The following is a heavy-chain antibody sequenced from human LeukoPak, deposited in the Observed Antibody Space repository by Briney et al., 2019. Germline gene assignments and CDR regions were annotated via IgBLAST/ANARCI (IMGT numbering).Heavy chain of an antibody. J-gene: IGHJ4*02. Sequence: GGSLRLSCAASGFTFSSYAMSWVRQAPGKGLEWVSAISASGGSTYYADSVKGRFTISRDNSKNTLYLQMNSLRAEDTAVYYCAKGVVPAAMAYYFDYWGQGTLVTVSS. CDR3: AKGVVPAAMAYYFDY. CDR1: GFTFSSYA. V-gene: IGHV3-23*01. CDR2: ISASGGST. D-gene: IGHD2-2*01.